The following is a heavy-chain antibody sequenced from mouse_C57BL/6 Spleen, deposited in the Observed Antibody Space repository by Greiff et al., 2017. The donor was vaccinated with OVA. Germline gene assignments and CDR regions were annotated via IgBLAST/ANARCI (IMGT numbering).Heavy chain of an antibody. J-gene: IGHJ2*01. CDR3: ARRIYGYDGSYYFDD. V-gene: IGHV1-69*01. Sequence: QVQLQQPGAELVMPGASVKLSCKASGYTFTSYWMHWVKQRPGQGLEWIGEIDPSDSYTNYNQKFKGKSTLTVDKSSSTAYMQLSSLTSEDSAVYYCARRIYGYDGSYYFDDGGQGTTLTVSS. CDR2: IDPSDSYT. D-gene: IGHD2-2*01. CDR1: GYTFTSYW.